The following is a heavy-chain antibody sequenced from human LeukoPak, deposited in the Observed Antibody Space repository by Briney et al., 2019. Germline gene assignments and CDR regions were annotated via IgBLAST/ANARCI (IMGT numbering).Heavy chain of an antibody. D-gene: IGHD5-18*01. Sequence: GGSLRLSCAASGFTFSTHSMTWVRQAPGKGLEWVSSLSSDGTYMYYADSVKGRFTISRDNAKNSLYLQMNSLRAENTAVYYCARLTSYGSKYGTPDQWGQGTLVSVSS. J-gene: IGHJ4*02. CDR3: ARLTSYGSKYGTPDQ. V-gene: IGHV3-21*01. CDR1: GFTFSTHS. CDR2: LSSDGTYM.